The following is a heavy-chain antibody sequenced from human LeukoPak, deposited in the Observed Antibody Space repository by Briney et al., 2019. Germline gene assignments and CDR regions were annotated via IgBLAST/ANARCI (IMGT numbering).Heavy chain of an antibody. V-gene: IGHV3-30*18. CDR2: ISYDGSNK. D-gene: IGHD4-17*01. Sequence: PGGSLRLSCAASGFTFSSYGMHWVRQAPGKGLEWLAVISYDGSNKYYADSVKGRFTVSRDNSKNTLYLQVISLRAEDTAVYYCAKDRVFGYYTGPIDYWGQGTLVTVSS. CDR3: AKDRVFGYYTGPIDY. J-gene: IGHJ4*02. CDR1: GFTFSSYG.